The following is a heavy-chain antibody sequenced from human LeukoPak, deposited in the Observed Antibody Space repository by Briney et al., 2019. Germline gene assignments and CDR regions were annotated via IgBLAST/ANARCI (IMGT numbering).Heavy chain of an antibody. CDR2: IKQDGRAK. J-gene: IGHJ4*02. Sequence: GGSLRLSCAASGFTFSSYWMTWVRQAPGKGLEWVSNIKQDGRAKYYVDSLRGRFSISRDNVKNSLFLQMNSLSDDATAVYYCARCPYDSTGYYSVPSHLDYWGQGTLVTVSS. CDR3: ARCPYDSTGYYSVPSHLDY. D-gene: IGHD3-22*01. CDR1: GFTFSSYW. V-gene: IGHV3-7*01.